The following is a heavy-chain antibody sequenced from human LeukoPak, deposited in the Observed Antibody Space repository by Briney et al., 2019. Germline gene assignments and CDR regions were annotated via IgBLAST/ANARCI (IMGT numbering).Heavy chain of an antibody. V-gene: IGHV3-53*01. Sequence: QSGGSLRLSCAASGFTVSSNYMSWVRQAPGKGLEWVSVIYSGGSTYYADSVKGRFTISRDNFKNTLYLQMNSLRAEDTAVYYCARVGGATLHFDYWGQGTLVTVSS. CDR2: IYSGGST. D-gene: IGHD1-26*01. CDR3: ARVGGATLHFDY. CDR1: GFTVSSNY. J-gene: IGHJ4*02.